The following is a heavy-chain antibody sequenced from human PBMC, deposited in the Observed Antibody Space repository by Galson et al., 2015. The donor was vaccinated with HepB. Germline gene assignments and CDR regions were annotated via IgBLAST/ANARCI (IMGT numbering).Heavy chain of an antibody. CDR3: ARDGGLFGLVTPEFDY. CDR1: GFTFSSYW. CDR2: INSDGSST. V-gene: IGHV3-74*01. J-gene: IGHJ4*02. Sequence: SLRLSCAASGFTFSSYWMHWVRQAPGKGLVWVSRINSDGSSTTYADSVKGRFTISRDNAKNTLYLQMNSLRAEDTAVYYCARDGGLFGLVTPEFDYWGQGTLVTVSS. D-gene: IGHD3-10*01.